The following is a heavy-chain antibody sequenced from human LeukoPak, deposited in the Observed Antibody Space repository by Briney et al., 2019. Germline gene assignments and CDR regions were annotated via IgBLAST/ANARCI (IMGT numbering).Heavy chain of an antibody. CDR3: AREYTLYRSGWFLDY. Sequence: SETLSLTFTVSGDSSYNNIYYWGWIRQPPGKGLEWIGSIDYSGSTYYNPSLKSRATISIDASKNQFSLKLSSVTAADMAVYYCAREYTLYRSGWFLDYWGQGTVVTVSS. D-gene: IGHD6-19*01. CDR2: IDYSGST. CDR1: GDSSYNNIYY. J-gene: IGHJ4*02. V-gene: IGHV4-39*07.